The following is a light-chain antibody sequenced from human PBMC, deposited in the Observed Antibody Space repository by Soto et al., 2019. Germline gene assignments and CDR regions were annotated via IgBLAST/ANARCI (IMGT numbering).Light chain of an antibody. CDR1: QDISSY. J-gene: IGKJ2*01. CDR2: VAS. CDR3: QPLNGYPPYT. Sequence: DIQLTQSPSFLSASVGDRVTITCRASQDISSYLAWYQQKPGKAPNLLIYVASSLQSGVPSRFSGSGFGAEFTLTISSLQPEDSATYYCQPLNGYPPYTFGQGTKLEVK. V-gene: IGKV1-9*01.